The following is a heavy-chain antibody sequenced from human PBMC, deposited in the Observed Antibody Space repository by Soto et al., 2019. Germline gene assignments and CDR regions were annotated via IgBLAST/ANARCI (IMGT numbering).Heavy chain of an antibody. Sequence: SLRLSCAASGFTFSTYAMSWVRQAPGKGLEWVSTISDSGGRTYYAASVKGRFTISRDNSKNTLFLLMNSLSAEDTAQYYCAKVHGSGTYYNFPDYWGQGTLVTVSS. CDR2: ISDSGGRT. CDR3: AKVHGSGTYYNFPDY. CDR1: GFTFSTYA. J-gene: IGHJ4*02. D-gene: IGHD3-10*01. V-gene: IGHV3-23*01.